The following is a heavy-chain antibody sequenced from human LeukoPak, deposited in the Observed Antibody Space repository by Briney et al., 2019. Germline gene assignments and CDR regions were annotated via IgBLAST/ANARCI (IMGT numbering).Heavy chain of an antibody. CDR3: AKCGSYAVYYGMDV. Sequence: GGSLRLSCAASGFTVSSNYMTWVRQAPGKGLEWVSVIYNGGRTYYADSVKGRFTISRDNSKNTLYLQMNSLRAEDTAVYYCAKCGSYAVYYGMDVWGQGTTVTVSS. J-gene: IGHJ6*02. V-gene: IGHV3-53*01. CDR1: GFTVSSNY. D-gene: IGHD3-16*01. CDR2: IYNGGRT.